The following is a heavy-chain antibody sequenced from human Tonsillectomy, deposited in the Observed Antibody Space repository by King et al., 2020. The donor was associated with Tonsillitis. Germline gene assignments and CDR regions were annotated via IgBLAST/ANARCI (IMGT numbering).Heavy chain of an antibody. V-gene: IGHV4-59*01. CDR1: GGSISSYY. CDR2: IYYSGST. Sequence: VQLQESGPGLVKPSETLSLTCSVSGGSISSYYWNWIRQPPGKGLEWIGYIYYSGSTKYNPSLKSRVTISVDTSKNQFSLKLSSVTAADTAVYYCARGSMDGFYYYYYMDVWGKGTTVTVSS. D-gene: IGHD3/OR15-3a*01. CDR3: ARGSMDGFYYYYYMDV. J-gene: IGHJ6*03.